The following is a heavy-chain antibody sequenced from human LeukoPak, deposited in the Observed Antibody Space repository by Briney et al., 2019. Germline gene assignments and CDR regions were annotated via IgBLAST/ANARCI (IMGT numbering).Heavy chain of an antibody. CDR2: INSDGSST. CDR3: ARDQGELTGLDY. J-gene: IGHJ4*02. V-gene: IGHV3-74*01. D-gene: IGHD7-27*01. Sequence: GGSLRLSCAASGFTFSSYWMHWVRQAPGKGLVWGSRINSDGSSTSYADSVKGQFTISRDNAKNTLYLQMNSLRAEDTAVYYCARDQGELTGLDYWGQGTLVTVSS. CDR1: GFTFSSYW.